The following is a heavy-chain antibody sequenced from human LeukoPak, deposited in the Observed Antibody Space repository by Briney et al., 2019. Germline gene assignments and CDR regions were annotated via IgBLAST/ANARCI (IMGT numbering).Heavy chain of an antibody. V-gene: IGHV3-23*01. Sequence: GGSLRLSCAASGFTFSSSAMSWVRQAPGKGLEWVSAISGSGSNTYYEDSVKGRFTISRDNSKNMLYLQMNSLRAEDTAVYYCAKDTPLCYFDYWGQGTLVTVSS. CDR1: GFTFSSSA. CDR2: ISGSGSNT. CDR3: AKDTPLCYFDY. D-gene: IGHD3-16*01. J-gene: IGHJ4*02.